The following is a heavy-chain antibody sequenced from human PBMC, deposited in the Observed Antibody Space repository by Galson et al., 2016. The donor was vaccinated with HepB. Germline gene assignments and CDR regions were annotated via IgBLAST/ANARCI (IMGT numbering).Heavy chain of an antibody. CDR2: ISYSGRP. D-gene: IGHD3-10*01. Sequence: SETLSLTCTVSDGSISSYYWTWIRQPPGKGLEWIGNISYSGRPNYNTSLQSRVTISVDTSQNQLSLKLTSVTAADTAIYYCARGSGGRENDYKSGIDVWGQGTTVIVS. CDR3: ARGSGGRENDYKSGIDV. CDR1: DGSISSYY. V-gene: IGHV4-59*12. J-gene: IGHJ6*02.